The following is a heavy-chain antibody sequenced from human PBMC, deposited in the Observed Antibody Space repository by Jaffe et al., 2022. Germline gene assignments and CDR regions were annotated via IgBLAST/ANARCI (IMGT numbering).Heavy chain of an antibody. V-gene: IGHV4-34*01. J-gene: IGHJ4*02. CDR1: GGSFSGYY. Sequence: QVQLQQWGAGLLKPSETLSLTCAVYGGSFSGYYWSWIRQPPGKGLEWIGEINHSGSTNYNPSLKSRVTISVDTSKNQFSLKLSSVTAADTAVYYCARGRGYYYDSSGYLKYWGQGTLVTVSS. CDR3: ARGRGYYYDSSGYLKY. CDR2: INHSGST. D-gene: IGHD3-22*01.